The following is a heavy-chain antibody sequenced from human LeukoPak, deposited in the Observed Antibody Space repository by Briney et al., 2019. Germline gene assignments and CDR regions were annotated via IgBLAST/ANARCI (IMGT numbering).Heavy chain of an antibody. CDR3: AGSRNYYDSSGGDY. V-gene: IGHV4-39*01. D-gene: IGHD3-22*01. J-gene: IGHJ4*02. CDR1: GGSISSSSYY. Sequence: SETLSLTCTVSGGSISSSSYYWGWIRQPPGKGLEWIGSIYYSGSTYYNPSLKSRVTISVDTSKNQFSLKLSSVTAADTAVCYCAGSRNYYDSSGGDYWGQGTLVTVSS. CDR2: IYYSGST.